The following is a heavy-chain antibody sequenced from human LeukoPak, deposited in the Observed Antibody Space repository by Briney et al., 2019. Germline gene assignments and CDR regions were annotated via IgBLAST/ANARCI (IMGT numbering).Heavy chain of an antibody. CDR2: ISYGGSNK. J-gene: IGHJ6*02. CDR3: ARNLGYCSSTSCPFPFYYYYGMDV. Sequence: GGSLRLSCAASGFTFSSYAMHWVRQAPGKGLEWVAVISYGGSNKYYADSVKGRFTISRDNSKNTLYLQMNSLRAEDTAVYYCARNLGYCSSTSCPFPFYYYYGMDVWGQGTTVTVSS. V-gene: IGHV3-30-3*01. D-gene: IGHD2-2*01. CDR1: GFTFSSYA.